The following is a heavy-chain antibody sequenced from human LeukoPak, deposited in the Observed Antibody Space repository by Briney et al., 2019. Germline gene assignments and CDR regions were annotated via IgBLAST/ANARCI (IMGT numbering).Heavy chain of an antibody. D-gene: IGHD3-16*02. CDR1: GFTVSSNY. J-gene: IGHJ3*02. V-gene: IGHV3-66*01. Sequence: GGSLRLSCAASGFTVSSNYMNWVRLAPGKGLEWVSVIDSGGSTDYADSVKGRFTISRDNSKNTLYLQMNSLRDEDTAAYYCARDPGPMIAFGGAIVSAFDIWGQGTMVTVSS. CDR3: ARDPGPMIAFGGAIVSAFDI. CDR2: IDSGGST.